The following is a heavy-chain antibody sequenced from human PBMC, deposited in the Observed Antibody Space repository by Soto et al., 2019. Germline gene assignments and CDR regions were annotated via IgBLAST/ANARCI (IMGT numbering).Heavy chain of an antibody. J-gene: IGHJ5*02. Sequence: SETLSLTCTVSGGSISSGGYYWSWIRQHPGKGLEWIGYIYYSGSTYYNPSLKRRVTISVDTSKNQFSLKLSSVTAVDTAVYYCARVGGINWFDPWGQGTLVTVSS. D-gene: IGHD1-20*01. CDR3: ARVGGINWFDP. CDR2: IYYSGST. CDR1: GGSISSGGYY. V-gene: IGHV4-31*03.